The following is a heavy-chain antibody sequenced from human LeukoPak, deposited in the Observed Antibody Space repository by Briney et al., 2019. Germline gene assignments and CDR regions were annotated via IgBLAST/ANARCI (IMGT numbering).Heavy chain of an antibody. J-gene: IGHJ4*02. CDR2: INPSGDIT. CDR1: GYSFTNYY. CDR3: ARDRFGRGWYGVY. V-gene: IGHV1-46*01. D-gene: IGHD3-10*01. Sequence: ASVKVSCKASGYSFTNYYIHWMRQAPGQGLEWMGIINPSGDITSYAQKLQGRVTMTTDTSTSTAYMELRSLRSDDTAVYYCARDRFGRGWYGVYWGQGTLVTVSS.